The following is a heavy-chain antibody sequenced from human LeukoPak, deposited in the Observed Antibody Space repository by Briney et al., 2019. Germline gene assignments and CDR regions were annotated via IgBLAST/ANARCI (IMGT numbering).Heavy chain of an antibody. Sequence: ASETLSLTCTVSGGSISSYYWSWIRQPPGKGLKWIGYIYYSGSTNYNPSLKSRVTISVDTSKNQFSLKLSSVTAADTAVYYCARHSGSYYYFDYWGQGTLVTVSS. CDR3: ARHSGSYYYFDY. CDR2: IYYSGST. V-gene: IGHV4-59*08. D-gene: IGHD1-26*01. CDR1: GGSISSYY. J-gene: IGHJ4*02.